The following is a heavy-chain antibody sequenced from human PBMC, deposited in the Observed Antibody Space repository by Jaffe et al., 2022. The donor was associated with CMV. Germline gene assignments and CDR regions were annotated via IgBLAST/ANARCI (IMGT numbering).Heavy chain of an antibody. J-gene: IGHJ5*02. D-gene: IGHD3-16*02. CDR2: VSHTGDT. CDR1: GGSIGNDY. CDR3: ARSPPSWSFYFDP. Sequence: QVKLQEAGPALVKPSETLSVICYVSGGSIGNDYWNWIRQSPGKGLEWIGYVSHTGDTNDNPSFKSRVRISLDTTRNLFSLTLNSVSDADTAVYYCARSPPSWSFYFDPWGPGTLVTVSS. V-gene: IGHV4-59*12.